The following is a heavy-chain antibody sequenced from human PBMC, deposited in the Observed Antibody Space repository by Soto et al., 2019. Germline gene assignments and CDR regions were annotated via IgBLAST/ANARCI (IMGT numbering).Heavy chain of an antibody. D-gene: IGHD3-16*01. J-gene: IGHJ3*02. V-gene: IGHV1-58*01. Sequence: SVKVSCKASGFTFTSSAVQWVRQARGQRLEWIGWIVVGSGNTNYAQKFQERVTITRDMSTSTAYMELSSLRSEDTAVYYCAAEMYYDYVWDYAFDIWGQGTMVTVSS. CDR3: AAEMYYDYVWDYAFDI. CDR1: GFTFTSSA. CDR2: IVVGSGNT.